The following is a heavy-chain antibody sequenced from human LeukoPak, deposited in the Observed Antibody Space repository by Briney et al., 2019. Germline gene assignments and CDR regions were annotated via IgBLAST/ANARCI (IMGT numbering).Heavy chain of an antibody. D-gene: IGHD4-17*01. CDR2: INPSGGST. Sequence: ASVKVSCKASGYIFTNYFIRWVRQAPGQGPEWMGIINPSGGSTRFAQKFQGRVSMTRDTSTSTVYMELSSLRSEDTAVYYCARGYGDYEGFDYWGQGTLVTVSS. V-gene: IGHV1-46*01. CDR1: GYIFTNYF. J-gene: IGHJ4*02. CDR3: ARGYGDYEGFDY.